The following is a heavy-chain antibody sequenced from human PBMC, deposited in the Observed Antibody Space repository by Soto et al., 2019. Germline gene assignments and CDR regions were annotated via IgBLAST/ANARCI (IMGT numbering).Heavy chain of an antibody. CDR1: AGSITSDEYY. D-gene: IGHD3-10*01. J-gene: IGHJ4*02. CDR2: IHHTGST. V-gene: IGHV4-31*03. CDR3: ARRPTGSGSSFFDY. Sequence: SETLSLTCTVSAGSITSDEYYWNWIRYRPGKGLEWIGFIHHTGSTFYNPSLESRASISIDTSESQFSLNLASVTVADTAVYYCARRPTGSGSSFFDYWGPGTLVTVAS.